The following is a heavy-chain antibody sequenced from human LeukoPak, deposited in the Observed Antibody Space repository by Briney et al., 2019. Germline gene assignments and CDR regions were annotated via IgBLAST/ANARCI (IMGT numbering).Heavy chain of an antibody. CDR3: ARGGYCSSTSCYGAFDI. V-gene: IGHV1-8*01. CDR1: GYTFTSYD. CDR2: MNPNSGNT. D-gene: IGHD2-2*01. J-gene: IGHJ3*02. Sequence: VASVKVSCKASGYTFTSYDINWVRQATGQGLEWMGWMNPNSGNTGYAQKFQGRVTMTRNTPISTAYMELSSLRSEDTAVYYCARGGYCSSTSCYGAFDIWGQGTMVTVSS.